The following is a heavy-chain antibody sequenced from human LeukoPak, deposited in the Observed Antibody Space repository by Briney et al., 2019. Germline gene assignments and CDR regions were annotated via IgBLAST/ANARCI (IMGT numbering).Heavy chain of an antibody. Sequence: PSETLSLTCSVSGGSISRHFWSWIRQPAGKGLDWIAFIHYSGRTKYNPSLQSRVTISIDTSENNFSLKLTSVTAADTAVYYCARLLDNDSSGDPDTFDMWGQGTVVSVSS. CDR2: IHYSGRT. J-gene: IGHJ3*02. V-gene: IGHV4-59*11. D-gene: IGHD3-22*01. CDR1: GGSISRHF. CDR3: ARLLDNDSSGDPDTFDM.